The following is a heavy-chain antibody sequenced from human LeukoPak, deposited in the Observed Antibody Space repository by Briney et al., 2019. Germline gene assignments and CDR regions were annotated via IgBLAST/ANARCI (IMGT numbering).Heavy chain of an antibody. D-gene: IGHD6-19*01. J-gene: IGHJ2*01. CDR1: GFTFSSYS. V-gene: IGHV3-30*03. CDR3: ARKIGGAVAGNWYFDL. CDR2: ISYDGSNK. Sequence: GGSLRLSCAASGFTFSSYSMNWVRQAPGKGLEWVAVISYDGSNKYYADSVKGRFTISRDNSKNTLYLQMNSLRAEDTAVYYCARKIGGAVAGNWYFDLWGRGTLVIVSS.